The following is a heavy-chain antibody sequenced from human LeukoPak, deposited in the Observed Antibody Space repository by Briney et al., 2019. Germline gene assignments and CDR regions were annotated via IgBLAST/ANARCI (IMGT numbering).Heavy chain of an antibody. J-gene: IGHJ4*02. V-gene: IGHV3-21*04. Sequence: SGGSLRLSCAASGFTFSGYSMNWVRQAPGKGLEWVSSISSSSSYIYYADSVKGRFTISRDNAKNSLYLQMNSLRAEDTALYYCAREKAAAGTLDYWGQGTLVTVSS. CDR1: GFTFSGYS. CDR3: AREKAAAGTLDY. CDR2: ISSSSSYI. D-gene: IGHD6-13*01.